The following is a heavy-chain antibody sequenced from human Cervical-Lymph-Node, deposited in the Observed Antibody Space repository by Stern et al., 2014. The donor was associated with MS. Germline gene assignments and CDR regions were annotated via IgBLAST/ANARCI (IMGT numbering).Heavy chain of an antibody. CDR2: IYSSGST. D-gene: IGHD5-18*01. Sequence: QESGPGLVKPSQTLSLTCIVSGDSISSGSFYWNWIRQPAGKGLEWIGRIYSSGSTNYNPYLKSRVTISGDTSKNPFSLKVISMTAADTAVYYCARETGGYTYGDTDFFDYWGQGALVTVSS. V-gene: IGHV4-61*02. CDR1: GDSISSGSFY. J-gene: IGHJ4*02. CDR3: ARETGGYTYGDTDFFDY.